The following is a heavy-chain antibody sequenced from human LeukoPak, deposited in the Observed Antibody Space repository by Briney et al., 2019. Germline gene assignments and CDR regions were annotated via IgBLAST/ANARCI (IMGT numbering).Heavy chain of an antibody. CDR2: IYYSGST. J-gene: IGHJ3*02. V-gene: IGHV4-59*12. Sequence: SETLSLTCTVSGGSISSYYWSWIRQPPGKGLEWIGYIYYSGSTNYNPSLKSRVTISIDTSKNQFSLKLSSVTAADTAVYYCASGGYSYGLLDAFDIWGQGTLVTVSS. CDR1: GGSISSYY. CDR3: ASGGYSYGLLDAFDI. D-gene: IGHD5-18*01.